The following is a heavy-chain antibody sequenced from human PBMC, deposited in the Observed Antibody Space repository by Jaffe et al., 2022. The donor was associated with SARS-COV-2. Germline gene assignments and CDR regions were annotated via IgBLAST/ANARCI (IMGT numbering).Heavy chain of an antibody. J-gene: IGHJ6*02. CDR1: GFTLSDHY. Sequence: EVQLVESGGGLVQPGGSLRLSCAASGFTLSDHYMEWVRQAPGKGLEWVGRSRNKGRSYTTEYAASVEGRFTISRDDSKNSLYLQMNSLKTEDTAVYYCTRGSTAVTNYRYPMEVWGQGTTVTVSS. V-gene: IGHV3-72*01. CDR2: SRNKGRSYTT. D-gene: IGHD4-17*01. CDR3: TRGSTAVTNYRYPMEV.